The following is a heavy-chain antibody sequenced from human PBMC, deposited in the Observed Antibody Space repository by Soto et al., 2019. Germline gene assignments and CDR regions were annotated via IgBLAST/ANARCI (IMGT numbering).Heavy chain of an antibody. V-gene: IGHV1-18*01. D-gene: IGHD3-16*01. Sequence: QVQLVQSAGEVKKPGASVKVSCKASGYTFIRYGITWVRQAPGQGLEWMGWISPYNDYTIYAQKLXXRVTMTTDTSTXXXAXXLRGLKSDDTAVYYCARGGDYDNSWGKLSHYGLDVWGQGTSVTVSS. CDR2: ISPYNDYT. CDR3: ARGGDYDNSWGKLSHYGLDV. CDR1: GYTFIRYG. J-gene: IGHJ6*02.